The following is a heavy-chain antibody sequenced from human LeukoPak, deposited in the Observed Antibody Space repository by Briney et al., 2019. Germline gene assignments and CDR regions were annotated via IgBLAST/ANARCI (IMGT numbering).Heavy chain of an antibody. CDR1: GFTFSGYS. J-gene: IGHJ4*02. Sequence: PGGSLRLSCTASGFTFSGYSMNWIRQAPGKGLEWVSVIYSGGSTYYADSVKGRFTITRDNSKNTLYLQMNSLRAEDTAVYYCARCKGIPFSGSYDYWGQGTLVTVSS. D-gene: IGHD1-26*01. CDR3: ARCKGIPFSGSYDY. CDR2: IYSGGST. V-gene: IGHV3-53*01.